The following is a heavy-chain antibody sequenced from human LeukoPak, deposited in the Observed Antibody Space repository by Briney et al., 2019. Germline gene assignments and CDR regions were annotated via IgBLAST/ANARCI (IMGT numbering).Heavy chain of an antibody. J-gene: IGHJ5*02. CDR2: INPNSGGT. D-gene: IGHD6-13*01. Sequence: ASVKVSCKASGYTFTGYYMHWVRQAPGQGLEWMGWINPNSGGTNYAQKFQGRVTMTRDTSISTAYMELSRLRSDDTAVYYCARDRGVYSSSWDPGHWFDPWGQGTLVTVSS. V-gene: IGHV1-2*02. CDR3: ARDRGVYSSSWDPGHWFDP. CDR1: GYTFTGYY.